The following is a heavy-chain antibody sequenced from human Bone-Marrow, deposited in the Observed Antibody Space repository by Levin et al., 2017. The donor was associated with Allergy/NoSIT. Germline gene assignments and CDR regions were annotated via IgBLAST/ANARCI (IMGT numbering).Heavy chain of an antibody. J-gene: IGHJ6*02. CDR2: INPSGGST. CDR3: ARDWYCISTCCYYYYYYGMDV. CDR1: GYTFTSYY. V-gene: IGHV1-46*01. Sequence: GASVKVSCKASGYTFTSYYMHWVRQAPGQGLEWMGIINPSGGSTSYAQKFQGRVTMTRDTSTSTVYMELSSLRSEDTAVYYCARDWYCISTCCYYYYYYGMDVWGQGTTVTVSS. D-gene: IGHD2-2*01.